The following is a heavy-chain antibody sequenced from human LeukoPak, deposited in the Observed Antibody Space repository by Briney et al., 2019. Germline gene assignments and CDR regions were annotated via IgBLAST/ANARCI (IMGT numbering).Heavy chain of an antibody. CDR1: GGTFSSYA. CDR3: ARDYYDSSGYYAPHDY. J-gene: IGHJ4*02. CDR2: IIPIFGTA. D-gene: IGHD3-22*01. V-gene: IGHV1-69*06. Sequence: ASVKVSCKASGGTFSSYAISWVRQAPGQGLEWMGGIIPIFGTANYAQKFQGRVTITADKSTSTAYMELRSLRSDDTAVYYCARDYYDSSGYYAPHDYWGQGTLVTVSS.